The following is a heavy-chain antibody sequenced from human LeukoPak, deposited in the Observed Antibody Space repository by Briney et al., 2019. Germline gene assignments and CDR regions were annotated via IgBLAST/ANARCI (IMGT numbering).Heavy chain of an antibody. CDR1: DDSISGNY. J-gene: IGHJ4*02. V-gene: IGHV4-59*08. Sequence: SETLSLTCTVSDDSISGNYWNWIRQPPGRGLEWIGYIHSSGSTNYNPSLKSRVTMSVDTSNNEFSLKLSSVTAADTAVYYCARFDYYDRGYFDYWGQGTLVTVSS. CDR2: IHSSGST. CDR3: ARFDYYDRGYFDY. D-gene: IGHD3-22*01.